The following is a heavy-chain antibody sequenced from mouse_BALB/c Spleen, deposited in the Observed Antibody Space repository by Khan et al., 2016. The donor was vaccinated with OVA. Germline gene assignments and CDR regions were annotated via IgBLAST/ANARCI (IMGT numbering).Heavy chain of an antibody. CDR1: GFTFSRFG. J-gene: IGHJ2*01. V-gene: IGHV5-17*02. CDR3: ARDSNFDY. CDR2: ISSGSSSI. Sequence: EVELVESGGGLVQPGGSRKLSCAASGFTFSRFGMHWVRQAPEKGLEWVAYISSGSSSIYYADTVKGRFTISRDNPKTTLFMQMTSLRSEDTARYYCARDSNFDYWGQGTTLTVSS.